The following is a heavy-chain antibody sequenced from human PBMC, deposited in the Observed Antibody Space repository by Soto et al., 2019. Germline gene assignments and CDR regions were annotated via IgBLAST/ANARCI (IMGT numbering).Heavy chain of an antibody. V-gene: IGHV1-69*02. Sequence: ASVKVSCKASGGTFSSYTISWVRQAPGQGLEWMGRIIPILGIANYAQKFRGRVTITADKSTSTAYMELSSLRSEDTAVYYCARGGGIAVAPIWGQGTMVTVSS. CDR1: GGTFSSYT. CDR2: IIPILGIA. D-gene: IGHD6-19*01. J-gene: IGHJ3*02. CDR3: ARGGGIAVAPI.